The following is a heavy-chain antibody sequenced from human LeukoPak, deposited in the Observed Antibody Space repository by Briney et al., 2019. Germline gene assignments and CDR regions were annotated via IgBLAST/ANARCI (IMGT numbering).Heavy chain of an antibody. J-gene: IGHJ4*02. V-gene: IGHV3-66*01. D-gene: IGHD6-19*01. CDR2: IYSGGNT. CDR3: ATRAVAAPY. CDR1: GFAVGNNH. Sequence: GGSLRLSCAASGFAVGNNHMNWVRQAPGKGLEWVSLIYSGGNTQYADSVKGRFIIFRDSSKNTLYLQMNSLRVEDTAVYYCATRAVAAPYWGQGTLVTVSS.